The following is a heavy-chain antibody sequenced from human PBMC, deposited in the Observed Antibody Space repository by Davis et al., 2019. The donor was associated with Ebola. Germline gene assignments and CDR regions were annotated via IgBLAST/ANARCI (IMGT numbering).Heavy chain of an antibody. J-gene: IGHJ6*04. CDR1: GFTFDEFS. V-gene: IGHV3-9*01. Sequence: PGGSLRLSCEASGFTFDEFSMHWVRQAPGTGLEWVSGISWNSAYVGYADSVKGRFTISRDDAKNSLYLQMTSLRPEDTALYFCAKGTTGTPLYGMDVWGKGTTVTVSS. D-gene: IGHD1-1*01. CDR2: ISWNSAYV. CDR3: AKGTTGTPLYGMDV.